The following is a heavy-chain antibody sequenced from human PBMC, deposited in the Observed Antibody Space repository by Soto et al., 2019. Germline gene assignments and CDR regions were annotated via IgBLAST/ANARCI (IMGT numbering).Heavy chain of an antibody. CDR2: IWYDGSNK. CDR1: GFTFSSYG. J-gene: IGHJ6*02. CDR3: ARDINDFWSGYSIGLDGMDV. Sequence: PGGSLRLSCAASGFTFSSYGMHWVRQAPGKGLEWVAVIWYDGSNKYYADSVKGRFTISRDNSKNTLYLQMNSLRAEDTAVYYCARDINDFWSGYSIGLDGMDVWGQGTTVTVSS. V-gene: IGHV3-33*01. D-gene: IGHD3-3*01.